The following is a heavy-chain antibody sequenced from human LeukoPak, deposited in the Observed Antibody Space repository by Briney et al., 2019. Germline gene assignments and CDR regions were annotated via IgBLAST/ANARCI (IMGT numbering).Heavy chain of an antibody. CDR3: ARRLKSYRYFDL. V-gene: IGHV4-59*08. J-gene: IGHJ2*01. CDR2: IYYSGST. CDR1: GGSISSYY. Sequence: ASETLSLTCTVSGGSISSYYWSWIRQPPGKGLEWIGYIYYSGSTNYNPSLKSRVTISVDTSKNQFSLKLSSVTAADTAVYYCARRLKSYRYFDLWGRGTLVTVSS.